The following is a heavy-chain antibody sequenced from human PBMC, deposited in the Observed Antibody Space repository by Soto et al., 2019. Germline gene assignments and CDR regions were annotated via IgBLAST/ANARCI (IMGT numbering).Heavy chain of an antibody. CDR3: ARDYYGMDV. Sequence: SETLSLTCTVSGGSISSGGYSWTWIRQSPGKGLEWIGYTYQSGSAYYNPSLKSRVTISVDRSKNQFSLNLTSVTAADTAVYCCARDYYGMDVLGQGTTVTVSS. V-gene: IGHV4-30-2*06. J-gene: IGHJ6*02. CDR1: GGSISSGGYS. CDR2: TYQSGSA.